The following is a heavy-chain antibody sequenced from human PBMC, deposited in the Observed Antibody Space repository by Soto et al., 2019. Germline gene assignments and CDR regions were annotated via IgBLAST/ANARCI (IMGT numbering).Heavy chain of an antibody. V-gene: IGHV3-23*01. D-gene: IGHD2-21*02. CDR3: AKGDGIRPGHYYYYGMDV. Sequence: GGSLRLSCAASGFTFSSYAMSWVRQAPGEGLEWVSAISGSGGSTYYADSVKGRFTISRDNSKNTLYLQMNSLRAEDTAVYYCAKGDGIRPGHYYYYGMDVWGQGATVTVSS. J-gene: IGHJ6*02. CDR1: GFTFSSYA. CDR2: ISGSGGST.